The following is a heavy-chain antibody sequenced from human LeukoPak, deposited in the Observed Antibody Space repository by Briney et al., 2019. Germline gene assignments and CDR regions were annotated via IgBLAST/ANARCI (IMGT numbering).Heavy chain of an antibody. Sequence: GGSLRLSCAASGFTFSSDWMHWVRQAPGKGLVWVSRINTDGSTTTYADSVKGRFTISRDNAKNTLYLQMNSLRVEDTAVYYCARGRGGSYHYWGQGTLVTVSS. CDR3: ARGRGGSYHY. D-gene: IGHD1-26*01. CDR1: GFTFSSDW. CDR2: INTDGSTT. V-gene: IGHV3-74*01. J-gene: IGHJ4*02.